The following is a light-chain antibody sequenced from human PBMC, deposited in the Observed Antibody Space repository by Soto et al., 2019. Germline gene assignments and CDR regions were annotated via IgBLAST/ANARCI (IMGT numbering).Light chain of an antibody. Sequence: QSVLTQPPSASGSPGQSVTISCTGTSSDVGAYNYVSWYQQLPGKAPKLIIYEVSKRPSGVPDRFSGSKSGNTASLTVSGLQAEYEADYYCTSYGATHSLFYVLGTGTKVTV. CDR3: TSYGATHSLFYV. CDR2: EVS. V-gene: IGLV2-8*01. CDR1: SSDVGAYNY. J-gene: IGLJ1*01.